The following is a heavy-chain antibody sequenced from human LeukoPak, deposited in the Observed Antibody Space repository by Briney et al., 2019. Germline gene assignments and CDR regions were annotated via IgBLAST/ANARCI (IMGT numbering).Heavy chain of an antibody. Sequence: GGSLRLSCVASGLTFSKYALTWVRQAPGTGLEWVANIKQDGSEKYYVDSVKGRFTISRDNAKNSLFLQMNSLRAEDTALYYCARAGMDGRGYYQGFDYWGQGTLVTVSS. CDR3: ARAGMDGRGYYQGFDY. D-gene: IGHD3-22*01. V-gene: IGHV3-7*01. CDR2: IKQDGSEK. CDR1: GLTFSKYA. J-gene: IGHJ4*02.